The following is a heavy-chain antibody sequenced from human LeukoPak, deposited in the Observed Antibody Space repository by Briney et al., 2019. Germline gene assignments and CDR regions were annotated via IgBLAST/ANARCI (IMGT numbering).Heavy chain of an antibody. CDR2: IYYSGST. J-gene: IGHJ2*01. CDR1: GGSISSHY. CDR3: AATYYYDSSGSWYFDL. Sequence: SETLSLTCTVSGGSISSHYWSWIRQPPGKGLEWIGYIYYSGSTNYNPSLKSRVTISVDTSKNQFSLKLSSVTAADTAVYYCAATYYYDSSGSWYFDLWGRGTLVTVCS. D-gene: IGHD3-22*01. V-gene: IGHV4-59*11.